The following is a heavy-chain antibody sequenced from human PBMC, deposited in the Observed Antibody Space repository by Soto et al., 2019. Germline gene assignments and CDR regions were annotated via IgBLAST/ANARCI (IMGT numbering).Heavy chain of an antibody. CDR3: AREWSGWYGSHFDY. D-gene: IGHD6-19*01. J-gene: IGHJ4*02. Sequence: PGGSLRLSCAASGFTFSSYGMHWVRQAPGKGLEWVAVIWYDGSNKYYADSVKGRFTISRDNSKNTLYLQLNSLRAEDTAVYYCAREWSGWYGSHFDYWGQGTLVTVSS. CDR2: IWYDGSNK. V-gene: IGHV3-30*19. CDR1: GFTFSSYG.